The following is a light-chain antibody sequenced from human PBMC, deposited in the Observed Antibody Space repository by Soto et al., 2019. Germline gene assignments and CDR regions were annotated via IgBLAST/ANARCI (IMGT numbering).Light chain of an antibody. J-gene: IGKJ4*01. Sequence: EIVLTQSPATLSSSTAKRAPLSCRASQSVSSYLAWYQQKPGQAPRLLIYDASNRATGIPARFSGSGSGTDFTLTISSLEPEDFAVYYCQQRSNWLTFGGGTKVDIK. CDR1: QSVSSY. CDR2: DAS. V-gene: IGKV3-11*01. CDR3: QQRSNWLT.